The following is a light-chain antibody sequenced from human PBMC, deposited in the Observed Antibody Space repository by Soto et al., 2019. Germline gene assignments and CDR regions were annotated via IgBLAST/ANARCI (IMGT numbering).Light chain of an antibody. Sequence: QSALTQPASVSGSPGQSITISCTGTSSDVGGYNYVSWYQQHPGKAPKLMIYEVSNRPSGVSNRFSGSKSGNTASLTISGLQAEDEADYYCSSYTRSSTRVFGGGNKVTVL. V-gene: IGLV2-14*01. CDR3: SSYTRSSTRV. CDR2: EVS. CDR1: SSDVGGYNY. J-gene: IGLJ3*02.